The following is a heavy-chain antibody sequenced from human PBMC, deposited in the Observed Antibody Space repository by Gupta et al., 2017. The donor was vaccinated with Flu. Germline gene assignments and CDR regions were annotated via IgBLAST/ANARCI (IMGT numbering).Heavy chain of an antibody. V-gene: IGHV4-39*01. J-gene: IGHJ5*02. Sequence: YWGWIRQPPGTGLEWIGSVFYIKSLYYNPTLSSRVTISVDTSTNQFSLKLTTVTAADTAVYYCARHVKVPGSMSPWFDPWGQGTLVIVSS. CDR1: Y. D-gene: IGHD2-2*01. CDR3: ARHVKVPGSMSPWFDP. CDR2: VFYIKSL.